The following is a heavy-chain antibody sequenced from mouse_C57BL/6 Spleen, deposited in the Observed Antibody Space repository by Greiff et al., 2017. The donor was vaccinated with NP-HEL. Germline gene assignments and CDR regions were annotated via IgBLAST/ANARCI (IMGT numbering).Heavy chain of an antibody. CDR1: GFTFSSYA. CDR3: ARDKTGSWYFDV. J-gene: IGHJ1*03. V-gene: IGHV5-4*01. CDR2: ISDGGSYT. Sequence: EVKLVESGGGLVKPGGSLKLSCAASGFTFSSYAMSWVRQTPEKRLEWVAPISDGGSYTYYSDHVQGRFTISRDNDKNNLYLQMSHMKSEDTAMYYCARDKTGSWYFDVWGTGTTVTVSS. D-gene: IGHD4-1*01.